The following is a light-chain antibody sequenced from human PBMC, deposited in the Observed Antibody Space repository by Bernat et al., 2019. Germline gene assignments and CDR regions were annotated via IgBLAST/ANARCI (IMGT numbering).Light chain of an antibody. V-gene: IGLV3-1*01. J-gene: IGLJ2*01. CDR2: QDN. CDR1: RLGSKY. Sequence: SYDLTQPPSLSVSPGQPASITCSGARLGSKYTCWYQQKPGQSPVLVIYQDNKRPSGIPERFSGSNSGNTATLTISGTQAIDEADYFCQAWDSSTGFVGGGTKLTVL. CDR3: QAWDSSTGF.